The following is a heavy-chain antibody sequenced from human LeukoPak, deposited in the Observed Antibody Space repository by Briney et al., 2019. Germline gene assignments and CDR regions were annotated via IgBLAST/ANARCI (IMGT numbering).Heavy chain of an antibody. J-gene: IGHJ3*02. CDR3: ARHFRTGGRSTDAFDI. D-gene: IGHD2-15*01. CDR1: GGSVSTRSYY. Sequence: PSETLSLTCTVSGGSVSTRSYYWSWIRQSPGKGLEWIGYIYSSGSTKYNPSLSGRVTISVDTSKNHFSLRLSSVTAPDTAVYYCARHFRTGGRSTDAFDIWGQGTMVTVSS. V-gene: IGHV4-61*03. CDR2: IYSSGST.